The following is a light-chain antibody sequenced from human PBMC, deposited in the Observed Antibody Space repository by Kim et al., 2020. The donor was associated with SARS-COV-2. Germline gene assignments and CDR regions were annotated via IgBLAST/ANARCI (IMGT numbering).Light chain of an antibody. V-gene: IGLV3-21*01. CDR3: QVWDSSTDHVI. CDR2: FDK. CDR1: DIGRKS. Sequence: PGETATISCGGNDIGRKSVHWYQQRPGQAPALVIYFDKNRPSGIPERFSGSNSENSATLTISRVEVGDEADYYCQVWDSSTDHVIFGGGTQLTVL. J-gene: IGLJ2*01.